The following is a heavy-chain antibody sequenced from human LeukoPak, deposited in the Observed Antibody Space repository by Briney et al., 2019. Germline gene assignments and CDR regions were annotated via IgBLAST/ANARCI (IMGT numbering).Heavy chain of an antibody. CDR1: GFTFSSYS. CDR2: ISSSSSYI. V-gene: IGHV3-21*01. J-gene: IGHJ4*02. Sequence: PGGSLRLSCAASGFTFSSYSMNWVRQAPGKGLEWVSSISSSSSYIYYADSVKGRFTISRDNAKNSLYLQMNSLRAEDTAVYYCARERGTAMTDFDYWGQGTLVTVSS. D-gene: IGHD5-18*01. CDR3: ARERGTAMTDFDY.